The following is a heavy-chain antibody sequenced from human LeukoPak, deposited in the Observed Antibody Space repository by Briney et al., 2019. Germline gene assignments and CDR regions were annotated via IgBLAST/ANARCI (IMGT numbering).Heavy chain of an antibody. Sequence: SETLSLTCTVSGGSISSYYWSWIRQPPGKGLEWIGYIYYSGSTNYNPSLKSRVTISVGTSKNQFSLKLSSVTAADTAVYYCARGWKRDGYNLGFDYWGQGTLVTVSS. CDR2: IYYSGST. J-gene: IGHJ4*02. D-gene: IGHD5-24*01. CDR3: ARGWKRDGYNLGFDY. V-gene: IGHV4-59*12. CDR1: GGSISSYY.